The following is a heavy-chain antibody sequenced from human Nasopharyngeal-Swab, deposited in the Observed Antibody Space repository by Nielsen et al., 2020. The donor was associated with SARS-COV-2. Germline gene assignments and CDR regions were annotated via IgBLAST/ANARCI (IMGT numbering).Heavy chain of an antibody. D-gene: IGHD6-19*01. Sequence: GESLKISCAASGFTFSSYEMNWVRQAPGKGLEWVSYISSSGSTIYYADSVKGRFTISRDNAKNSLYLQMNSLRAEDTAVYYCARDQGWYSSGWYLDYWGQGTLVTVSS. J-gene: IGHJ4*02. V-gene: IGHV3-48*03. CDR2: ISSSGSTI. CDR3: ARDQGWYSSGWYLDY. CDR1: GFTFSSYE.